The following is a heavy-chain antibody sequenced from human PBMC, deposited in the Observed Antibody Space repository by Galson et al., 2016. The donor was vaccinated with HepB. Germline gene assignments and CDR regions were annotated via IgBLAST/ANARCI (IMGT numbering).Heavy chain of an antibody. Sequence: SLRLSCAASGFTFSNYGMHWVRQAPAKGLEWVALIWNDGSNRYYADSVKGRFTISRDNSKNTLYLQMNSLRAEDTAVYYSAREGVGIAVAATAFDYWGQGTLVTVSS. CDR1: GFTFSNYG. D-gene: IGHD6-19*01. CDR2: IWNDGSNR. J-gene: IGHJ4*02. V-gene: IGHV3-33*01. CDR3: AREGVGIAVAATAFDY.